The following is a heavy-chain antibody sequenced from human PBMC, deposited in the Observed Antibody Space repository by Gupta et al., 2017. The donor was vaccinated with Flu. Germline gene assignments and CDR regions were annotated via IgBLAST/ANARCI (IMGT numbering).Heavy chain of an antibody. D-gene: IGHD2-21*01. CDR3: AKGRDWNDVDWFDP. V-gene: IGHV7-4-1*02. CDR1: GYTFTNFA. CDR2: IHTNPGNP. J-gene: IGHJ5*02. Sequence: QVQLIQSGSEVKEPGASVKISCKASGYTFTNFAIHWVRQAPGQGLEWLGWIHTNPGNPTYGQGLTGRLVFSLDTSVRTASLQITNLKAEDTGVYYCAKGRDWNDVDWFDPWGQGTLVTVSS.